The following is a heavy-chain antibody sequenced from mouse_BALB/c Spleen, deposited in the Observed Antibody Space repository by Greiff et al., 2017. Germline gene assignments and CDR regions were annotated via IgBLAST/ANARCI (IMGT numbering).Heavy chain of an antibody. J-gene: IGHJ1*01. Sequence: VQLQQSGAELVKPGTSVKLSCKASGYNFTSYWINWVKLRPGQGLEWIGDIYPGSGSTNYNEKFKSKATLTVDTSSSTAYMQLSSLASEDSALYYCARCLSYYGSTYWYFDVWGAGTTVTVSS. V-gene: IGHV1-55*01. CDR2: IYPGSGST. CDR1: GYNFTSYW. CDR3: ARCLSYYGSTYWYFDV. D-gene: IGHD1-1*01.